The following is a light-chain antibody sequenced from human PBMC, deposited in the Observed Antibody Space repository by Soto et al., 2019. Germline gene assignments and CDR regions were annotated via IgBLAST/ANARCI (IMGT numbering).Light chain of an antibody. CDR1: SGHSSYA. CDR2: LNSDGSH. Sequence: HLVLTQSPSASASLGASVKLTCTLSSGHSSYAIAWHQQQPEKGPRYLMKLNSDGSHSKGDGIPDRFSGSSSGAERYLTISSLQSEDEADYYCQTWGTGIHGVFGGGTQLTVL. CDR3: QTWGTGIHGV. V-gene: IGLV4-69*01. J-gene: IGLJ2*01.